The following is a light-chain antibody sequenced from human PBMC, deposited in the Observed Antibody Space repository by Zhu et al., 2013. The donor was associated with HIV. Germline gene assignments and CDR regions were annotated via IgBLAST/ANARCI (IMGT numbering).Light chain of an antibody. J-gene: IGKJ1*01. CDR1: QGIRTD. V-gene: IGKV1-6*02. Sequence: IQMTQSPSSLSASVGDRVTITCRASQGIRTDLGWYQQKPGKAPKLLIFGASALQSGVPSRFIGSGTGTEFTLTIIRLQPEDFATYYCLQNYLYPWTFGQGTKVEIK. CDR3: LQNYLYPWT. CDR2: GAS.